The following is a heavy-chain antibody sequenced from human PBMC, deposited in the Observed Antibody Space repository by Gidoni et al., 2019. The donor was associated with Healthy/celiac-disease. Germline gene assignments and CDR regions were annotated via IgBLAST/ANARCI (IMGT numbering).Heavy chain of an antibody. D-gene: IGHD6-19*01. CDR2: IVVGSGNT. CDR3: AADGSSSGWYGDY. V-gene: IGHV1-58*01. CDR1: GFTFTSSA. J-gene: IGHJ4*02. Sequence: HMQLVQSGPEVRKPGTSVKVSCKASGFTFTSSAVQWVRQARGQRLEWIGWIVVGSGNTNYAQKFQERVTITRDMSTSTAYMELSSLRSEDTAVYYCAADGSSSGWYGDYWGQGTLVTVSS.